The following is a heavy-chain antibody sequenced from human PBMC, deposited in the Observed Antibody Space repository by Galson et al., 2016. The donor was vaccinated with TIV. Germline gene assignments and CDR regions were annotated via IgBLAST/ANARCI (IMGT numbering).Heavy chain of an antibody. J-gene: IGHJ4*02. CDR3: AGQNDYLYYFNY. D-gene: IGHD4/OR15-4a*01. CDR1: GVIVSNNY. CDR2: IYTNGRT. Sequence: SLRLSCAASGVIVSNNYMSWVRQAPGKGLEWISVIYTNGRTFYADSVKGRFTISRDSSKNTLDLQMNSLRPEDTALYYCAGQNDYLYYFNYWGQGTLVTVSS. V-gene: IGHV3-53*05.